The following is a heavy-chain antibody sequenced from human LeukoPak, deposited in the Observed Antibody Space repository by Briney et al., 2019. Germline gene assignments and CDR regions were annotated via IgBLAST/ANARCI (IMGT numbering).Heavy chain of an antibody. CDR2: IYPGDSDT. CDR3: ARIRDYYDSSGYYGGYFDY. Sequence: GESLEISCKGSGYSFTSYWIGWVRQMPGKGLEWMGIIYPGDSDTRYSPSFQGQVTISADKSISTAYLQWSSLKASDTAMYYCARIRDYYDSSGYYGGYFDYWGQGTLVTVSS. J-gene: IGHJ4*02. CDR1: GYSFTSYW. D-gene: IGHD3-22*01. V-gene: IGHV5-51*01.